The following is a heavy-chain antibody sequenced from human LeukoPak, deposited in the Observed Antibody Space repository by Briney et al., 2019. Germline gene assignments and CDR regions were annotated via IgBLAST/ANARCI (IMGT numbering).Heavy chain of an antibody. Sequence: PGGSLRFSCATSGFTFSDYPMNWVPQAPGKGLECVSNIRTSTEGANYAIYADSVKGRVTFSRDDAKNTLYLHMHSLRDDDTAVYYCARDQQYAFDYWGQGILVTVSS. D-gene: IGHD1/OR15-1a*01. CDR1: GFTFSDYP. J-gene: IGHJ4*02. V-gene: IGHV3-48*02. CDR2: IRTSTEGANYA. CDR3: ARDQQYAFDY.